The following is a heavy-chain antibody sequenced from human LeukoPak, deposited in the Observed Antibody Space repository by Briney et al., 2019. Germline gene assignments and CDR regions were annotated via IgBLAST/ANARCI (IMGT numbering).Heavy chain of an antibody. CDR2: IRYDGSNK. CDR1: GFTFSSYG. CDR3: AKDGESRSGSGYYASADY. J-gene: IGHJ4*02. D-gene: IGHD3-22*01. Sequence: PGGSLRLSCAASGFTFSSYGMHWVRQAPGKGLEWVAFIRYDGSNKYYADSVKGRFTISRDNSKNTLYLQMNSLRAEDTAVYYCAKDGESRSGSGYYASADYWGQGTLVTVSS. V-gene: IGHV3-30*02.